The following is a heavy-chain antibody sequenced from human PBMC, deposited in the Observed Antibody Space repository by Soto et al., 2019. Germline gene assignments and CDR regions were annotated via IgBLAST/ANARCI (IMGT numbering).Heavy chain of an antibody. CDR1: GYTFTAYY. V-gene: IGHV1-2*02. D-gene: IGHD3-10*01. Sequence: QVQLVQSGAEVKEPGDSVRVSCEASGYTFTAYYIHWVRQAPGQGLVWMGWINTKFGDTTYAQDFQGRVSMTRDMSASNVYMELRRLTSADTAIYSWARNMDYHYGPGSGNGHGFWGQGTTVTVCS. J-gene: IGHJ6*02. CDR2: INTKFGDT. CDR3: ARNMDYHYGPGSGNGHGF.